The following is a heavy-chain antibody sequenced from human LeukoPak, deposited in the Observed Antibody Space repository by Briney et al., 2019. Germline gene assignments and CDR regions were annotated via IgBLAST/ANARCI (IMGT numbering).Heavy chain of an antibody. D-gene: IGHD3-16*01. CDR3: ARDYTLQGWFDP. CDR1: GGTFSSYA. CDR2: IIPIFGTA. V-gene: IGHV1-69*13. Sequence: ASVKVSCKASGGTFSSYAISWVRQAPGQGLEWMGGIIPIFGTANYAQKFQGRVTITADESTSTAYMELSSLRSEGTAVYYCARDYTLQGWFDPWGQGTLVTVSS. J-gene: IGHJ5*02.